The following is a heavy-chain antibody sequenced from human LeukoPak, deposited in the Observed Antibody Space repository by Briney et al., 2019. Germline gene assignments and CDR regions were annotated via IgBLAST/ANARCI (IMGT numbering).Heavy chain of an antibody. CDR2: MNPNSGNT. Sequence: ASVKVSCKASGYTFTSYDINWVRQATGQGLEWMGWMNPNSGNTGYAQKFQGRVTMTRNTSISTAYMELSSLRSEDTAVYYCARGKAAAERIYSYYYMAVWGKGPTVTVSS. J-gene: IGHJ6*03. D-gene: IGHD6-13*01. CDR3: ARGKAAAERIYSYYYMAV. CDR1: GYTFTSYD. V-gene: IGHV1-8*01.